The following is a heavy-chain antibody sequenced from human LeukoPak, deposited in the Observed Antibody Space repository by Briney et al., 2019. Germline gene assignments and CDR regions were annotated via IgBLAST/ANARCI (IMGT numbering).Heavy chain of an antibody. CDR1: GYTFTNYW. J-gene: IGHJ4*02. CDR2: IFLADSDT. CDR3: ATSQWTYYPADY. D-gene: IGHD1-26*01. Sequence: GESLKISCKGSGYTFTNYWIGWVRQLPGKGLEWMGIIFLADSDTRYSPSFQGQVTISADKSISTAYLQWSSLKASDTAMYYCATSQWTYYPADYWGQGTLVTVSS. V-gene: IGHV5-51*01.